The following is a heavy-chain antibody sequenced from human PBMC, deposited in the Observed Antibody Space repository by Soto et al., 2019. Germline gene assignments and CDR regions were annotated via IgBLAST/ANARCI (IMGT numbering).Heavy chain of an antibody. V-gene: IGHV3-7*05. D-gene: IGHD6-19*01. Sequence: GGSLRLSCAASGFTFSSYWMSWVRQAPGKGLEWVANIKQDGSEKYYVDSVKGRFTISRDNAKNSLYLQMNSLRAEDTAVYYCARDILEYSSGWYDYWGQGTLVTVSS. CDR2: IKQDGSEK. CDR3: ARDILEYSSGWYDY. J-gene: IGHJ4*02. CDR1: GFTFSSYW.